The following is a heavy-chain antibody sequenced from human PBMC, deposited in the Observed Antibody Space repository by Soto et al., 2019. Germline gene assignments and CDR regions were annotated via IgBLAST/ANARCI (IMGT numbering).Heavy chain of an antibody. CDR3: VKDRWVDY. J-gene: IGHJ4*02. Sequence: GSLRLSCSASGFTFSSYAMHWVRQAPGKGLEYVSSISSDGRPTFYTDSVKGRFTISRDNSRNTLSLQMSSLRAEDTAIYYCVKDRWVDYWGQGTLVTVSS. CDR2: ISSDGRPT. CDR1: GFTFSSYA. D-gene: IGHD1-26*01. V-gene: IGHV3-64D*06.